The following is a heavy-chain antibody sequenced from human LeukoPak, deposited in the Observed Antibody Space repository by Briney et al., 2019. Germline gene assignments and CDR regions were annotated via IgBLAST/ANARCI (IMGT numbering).Heavy chain of an antibody. CDR3: ARGEGIVVVPAAITGYYYYGMDV. CDR2: ISGSGGST. Sequence: PGGSLRLSCAASGFTFSSYAMSWVRQAPGKGLEWVSAISGSGGSTYYADSVKGRFTISRDNSKNTLYLQMNSLRAEDTAVYYCARGEGIVVVPAAITGYYYYGMDVWGQGTTVTVSS. J-gene: IGHJ6*02. CDR1: GFTFSSYA. V-gene: IGHV3-23*01. D-gene: IGHD2-2*02.